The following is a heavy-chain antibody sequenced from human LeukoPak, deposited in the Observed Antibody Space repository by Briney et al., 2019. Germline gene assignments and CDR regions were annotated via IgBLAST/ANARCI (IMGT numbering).Heavy chain of an antibody. CDR2: ISGSGGST. D-gene: IGHD1-26*01. CDR1: GFTFSSYA. CDR3: AKVNSGSYLFYFDY. J-gene: IGHJ4*02. Sequence: GGSLRLSCAASGFTFSSYAMSWVRQAPGKGLEWVSGISGSGGSTFYADSVKGRFTISRDNSKNTLYLQMNSLRAEDTAVYYCAKVNSGSYLFYFDYWGQGTLATVSS. V-gene: IGHV3-23*01.